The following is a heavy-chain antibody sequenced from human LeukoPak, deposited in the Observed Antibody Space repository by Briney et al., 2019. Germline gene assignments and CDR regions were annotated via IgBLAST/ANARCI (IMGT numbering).Heavy chain of an antibody. D-gene: IGHD5-18*01. V-gene: IGHV4-61*02. CDR2: IYTSGST. Sequence: SETLSLTCTVSGGSISSGSYYWSWIRQPAGKGLEWIGRIYTSGSTNYNPSLKSRVTISVDTSKNQFSLKLSSVTAADTAVYYCAAQRRVDTAMVSEIYYYYYYMDVWGKGTTVTISS. J-gene: IGHJ6*03. CDR1: GGSISSGSYY. CDR3: AAQRRVDTAMVSEIYYYYYYMDV.